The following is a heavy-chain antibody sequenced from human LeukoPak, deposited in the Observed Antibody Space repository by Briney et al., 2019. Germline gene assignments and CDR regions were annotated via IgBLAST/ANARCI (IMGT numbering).Heavy chain of an antibody. Sequence: SETLSLTCTVSGGSISSYYWSWIRQPPGKGLEWIGYIYYSGSTNYNPSLKSRVTISVDTSKNQFSLKLSPVTAADTAVYYCARASIAARPGRYFDYWGQGTLVTVSS. CDR2: IYYSGST. J-gene: IGHJ4*02. D-gene: IGHD6-6*01. CDR3: ARASIAARPGRYFDY. V-gene: IGHV4-59*01. CDR1: GGSISSYY.